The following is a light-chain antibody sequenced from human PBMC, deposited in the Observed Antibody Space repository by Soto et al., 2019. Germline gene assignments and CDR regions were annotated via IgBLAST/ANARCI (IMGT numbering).Light chain of an antibody. CDR3: SSYTSCITVV. V-gene: IGLV2-14*01. CDR1: SGDVGGYNF. J-gene: IGLJ2*01. CDR2: EVS. Sequence: QSALTQPASVSGSPGQSITISCTGTSGDVGGYNFVAWYQQHPGKAPKLMIYEVSNRPSGVSNRFSGSKSGNTASLTISGLQAEDEADYYCSSYTSCITVVFGGGTKLTVL.